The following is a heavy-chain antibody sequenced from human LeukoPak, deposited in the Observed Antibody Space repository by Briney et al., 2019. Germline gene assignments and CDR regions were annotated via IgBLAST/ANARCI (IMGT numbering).Heavy chain of an antibody. CDR2: INPNSGGT. CDR3: ARDERDGGDTAMLGANNWFDP. Sequence: ASVKVSCKASGYTFIAYYIHWVRQAPGQGLEWMGWINPNSGGTNYAQKFQGRVTMTRDTSISAAYMELSSLRSEDTAVYYCARDERDGGDTAMLGANNWFDPWGQGTLVTVSS. V-gene: IGHV1-2*02. CDR1: GYTFIAYY. D-gene: IGHD5-18*01. J-gene: IGHJ5*02.